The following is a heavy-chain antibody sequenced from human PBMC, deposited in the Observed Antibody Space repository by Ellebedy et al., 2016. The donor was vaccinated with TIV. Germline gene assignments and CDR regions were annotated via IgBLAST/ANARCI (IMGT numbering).Heavy chain of an antibody. CDR1: GGSISNGNYY. CDR2: IYYSGST. D-gene: IGHD3-3*01. V-gene: IGHV4-30-4*01. CDR3: FGMAV. J-gene: IGHJ4*02. Sequence: LRLSCTVSGGSISNGNYYWSWIRQPPGKGLEWIGYIYYSGSTSYNPSLKSRVTISVDTSKNQFSLKLSSVTAADTAVYYCFGMAVWGQGTLVTVSS.